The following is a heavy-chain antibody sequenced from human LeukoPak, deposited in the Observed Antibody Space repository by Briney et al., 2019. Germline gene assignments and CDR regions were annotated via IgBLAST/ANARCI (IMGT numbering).Heavy chain of an antibody. CDR1: GGSISSSNW. CDR2: IYHSGST. V-gene: IGHV4-4*02. J-gene: IGHJ6*02. Sequence: TPSETLSLACAVSGGSISSSNWWSWVRQPPGKGLEWIGEIYHSGSTNYNPSLKSRVTISVDKSKNQFSLKLSSVTAADTAVYYCARWGRVADTYYYYYGMDVWGQGTTVTVSS. CDR3: ARWGRVADTYYYYYGMDV. D-gene: IGHD6-19*01.